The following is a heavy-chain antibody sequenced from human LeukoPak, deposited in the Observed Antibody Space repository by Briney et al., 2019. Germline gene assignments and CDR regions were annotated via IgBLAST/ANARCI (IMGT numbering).Heavy chain of an antibody. CDR2: ISSSSSYI. D-gene: IGHD1-14*01. V-gene: IGHV3-21*01. Sequence: GGSLRLSCAASGFTFSSYSMNWVRQAPGKGLEWVSSISSSSSYIYYADSVKGRFTISRDNAKNSLYLQMNSLRAEDTAVYCCARGLRGSTGYWGQGTLVTVSS. CDR1: GFTFSSYS. J-gene: IGHJ4*02. CDR3: ARGLRGSTGY.